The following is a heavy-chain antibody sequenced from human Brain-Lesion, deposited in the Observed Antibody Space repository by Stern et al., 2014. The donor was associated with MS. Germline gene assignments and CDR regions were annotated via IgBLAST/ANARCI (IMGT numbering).Heavy chain of an antibody. CDR2: FDPEDGET. CDR3: ATLSPGAGGNYYRHFDY. V-gene: IGHV1-24*01. CDR1: GYTLTELS. D-gene: IGHD1-26*01. Sequence: QVQLVESGAEVKKPGASVKVSCKVSGYTLTELSMHWVRQAPRKGLEWMGGFDPEDGETIYAQKFQGRVAMTEDTSTDTAYMELSSLRSEDTAVYYCATLSPGAGGNYYRHFDYWGQGTLVTVSS. J-gene: IGHJ4*02.